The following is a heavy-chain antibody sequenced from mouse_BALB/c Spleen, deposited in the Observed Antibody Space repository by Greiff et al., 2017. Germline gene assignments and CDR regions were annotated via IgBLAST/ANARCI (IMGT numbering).Heavy chain of an antibody. Sequence: VQLQQSGPELMKPGASVKISCTASGYSFTSYYMHWVKQSHGKSLEWIGYIDPFNGGTSYNQKFKGKATLTVDKSSSTAYMHLSSLTSEDSAVYCGASMITTRTFYYWGQGTTLTVSS. D-gene: IGHD2-4*01. CDR1: GYSFTSYY. J-gene: IGHJ2*01. CDR2: IDPFNGGT. CDR3: ASMITTRTFYY. V-gene: IGHV1S135*01.